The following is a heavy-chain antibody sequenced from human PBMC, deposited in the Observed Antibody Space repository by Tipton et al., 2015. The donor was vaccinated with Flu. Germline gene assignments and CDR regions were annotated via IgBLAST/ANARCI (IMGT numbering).Heavy chain of an antibody. CDR1: DFSFSSGYY. Sequence: TLSLTCTISDFSFSSGYYWGWIRQPPGKGLEWIASVYHTGLTYYNPSLKSRVTISIDTSKNQFSLKLSSVTAADTAVYYCARGLSGSGSYQGRYFDYWGQGTLVTVSS. J-gene: IGHJ4*02. D-gene: IGHD3-10*01. V-gene: IGHV4-38-2*02. CDR2: VYHTGLT. CDR3: ARGLSGSGSYQGRYFDY.